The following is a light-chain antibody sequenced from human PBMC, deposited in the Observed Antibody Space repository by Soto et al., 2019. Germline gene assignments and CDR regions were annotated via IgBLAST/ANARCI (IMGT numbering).Light chain of an antibody. CDR3: RQRSNWLGIT. J-gene: IGKJ5*01. CDR1: QSVSNNY. Sequence: EIVLTQSPGTLSLSPGERATLSCRASQSVSNNYLAWYQQKPGQAPRLLIYGASNRATGIPARFSGSGSGTDFTLTISSLEPEDFAVYYCRQRSNWLGITFGQGTRLEIK. CDR2: GAS. V-gene: IGKV3-11*01.